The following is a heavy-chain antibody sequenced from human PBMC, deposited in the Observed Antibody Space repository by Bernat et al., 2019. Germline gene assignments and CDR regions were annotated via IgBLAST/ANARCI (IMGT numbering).Heavy chain of an antibody. V-gene: IGHV1-3*01. J-gene: IGHJ5*02. CDR2: INAGNGNT. CDR3: AREGFMITFAGVNPFDP. CDR1: GYTFTSYT. Sequence: HVQLVQPGAEVKKPWASVKVSCKASGYTFTSYTIHLVRQAPGPGLAWMGWINAGNGNTKSSQRFQGRMTITREISASAAYMELSSLRSEDTAVEYCAREGFMITFAGVNPFDPWGQGTLVTVSS. D-gene: IGHD3-16*01.